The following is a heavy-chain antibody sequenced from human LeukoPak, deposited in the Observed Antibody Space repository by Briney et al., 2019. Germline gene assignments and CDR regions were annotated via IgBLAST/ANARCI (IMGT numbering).Heavy chain of an antibody. V-gene: IGHV3-72*01. CDR1: GFTLSDYY. CDR3: ARAQSDSSGYYYVGDY. CDR2: TRKKAKGYTT. D-gene: IGHD3-22*01. Sequence: GGSLRLSCAASGFTLSDYYMDWVRQAPGQGLEWVARTRKKAKGYTTEYAASVEGRFTISRDDSKNSVDLQMNSLITEDTAVYYCARAQSDSSGYYYVGDYWGQGTLVTVSS. J-gene: IGHJ4*02.